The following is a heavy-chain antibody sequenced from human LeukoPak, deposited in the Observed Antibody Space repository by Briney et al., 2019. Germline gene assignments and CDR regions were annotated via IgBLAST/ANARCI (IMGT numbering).Heavy chain of an antibody. V-gene: IGHV3-23*01. D-gene: IGHD3-3*01. CDR2: ISSSGGST. J-gene: IGHJ4*02. CDR3: AKDFSYDFWSGYYDF. Sequence: GGSLRLSCAASGFTFSYYAMSWVRQAPGKGLEWVSAISSSGGSTYYADSAKGRFTISRDNSKNTVYLQMNSLRAEDTAVYYCAKDFSYDFWSGYYDFWGQGTLVTVSS. CDR1: GFTFSYYA.